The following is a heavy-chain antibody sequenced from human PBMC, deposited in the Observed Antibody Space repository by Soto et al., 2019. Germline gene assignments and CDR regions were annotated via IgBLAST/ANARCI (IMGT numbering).Heavy chain of an antibody. V-gene: IGHV3-33*01. CDR3: ARLTVTYSDY. J-gene: IGHJ4*02. CDR2: IWYDGSKE. D-gene: IGHD3-22*01. CDR1: GFTFSSHG. Sequence: GGSLRLSCAASGFTFSSHGMHWVRQAPGKGLEWVATIWYDGSKEYYAESVKGRFTISRDNSKNTLYLQMNSLRAEDTAVYFCARLTVTYSDYWGRGTLVTVSS.